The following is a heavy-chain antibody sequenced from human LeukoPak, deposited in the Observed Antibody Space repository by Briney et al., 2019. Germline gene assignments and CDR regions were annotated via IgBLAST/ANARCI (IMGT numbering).Heavy chain of an antibody. CDR2: INPSGGST. CDR1: GYTFTGYY. J-gene: IGHJ4*02. CDR3: ARGTYYHDSSGYYPLYFDC. D-gene: IGHD3-22*01. Sequence: GASVKVSCKASGYTFTGYYMHWVRQAPGQGLEWMGIINPSGGSTSYAQKFQGRVTMTRDTSTSTVYMELSSLRSEDTAVYYCARGTYYHDSSGYYPLYFDCWGQGTLVTVSS. V-gene: IGHV1-46*01.